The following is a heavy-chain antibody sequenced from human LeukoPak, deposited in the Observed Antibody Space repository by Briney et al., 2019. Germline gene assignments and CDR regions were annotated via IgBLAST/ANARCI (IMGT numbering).Heavy chain of an antibody. V-gene: IGHV3-21*01. Sequence: GGSLRLSCAASALTFSTYNMNWVRQAPGKGLERVSSITSSSSYTFYADSVKGRFTISRHNAKNSLYLQMNSLRAEDTAVYYCARGVDTYNILTGGMDVWGKGTTVTISS. D-gene: IGHD3-9*01. J-gene: IGHJ6*04. CDR1: ALTFSTYN. CDR3: ARGVDTYNILTGGMDV. CDR2: ITSSSSYT.